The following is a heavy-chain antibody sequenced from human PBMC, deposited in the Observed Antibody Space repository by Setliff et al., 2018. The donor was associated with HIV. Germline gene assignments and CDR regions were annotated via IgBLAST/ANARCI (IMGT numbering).Heavy chain of an antibody. CDR2: INREASAV. D-gene: IGHD4-17*01. Sequence: GGSLRLSCAASGFTFSSYAMNWIRQAPGQGLEWVSHINREASAVWYADSVKGRFTMSRDNGRNSVYLQMNGLRAEDTALYYCARENHGDYDYWGQGTLVTVSS. CDR3: ARENHGDYDY. J-gene: IGHJ4*02. CDR1: GFTFSSYA. V-gene: IGHV3-48*03.